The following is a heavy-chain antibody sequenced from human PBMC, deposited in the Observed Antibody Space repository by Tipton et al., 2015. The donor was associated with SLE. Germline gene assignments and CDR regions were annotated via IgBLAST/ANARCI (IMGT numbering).Heavy chain of an antibody. J-gene: IGHJ3*02. Sequence: TLSLTCTVSGGSIRSGGYSWNWIRQPAGKGLEWIGRFYSGYTTYTPSLNSRATMSVDTSKNHFSLKLISVTAADTAVYYCARELDAFDIWGQGTMVTVSS. CDR3: ARELDAFDI. V-gene: IGHV4-61*02. CDR1: GGSIRSGGYS. CDR2: FYSGYT.